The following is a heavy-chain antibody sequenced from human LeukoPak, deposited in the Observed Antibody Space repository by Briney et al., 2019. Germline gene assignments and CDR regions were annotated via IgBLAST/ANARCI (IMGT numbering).Heavy chain of an antibody. CDR3: ARGYCSSTSCYWRY. CDR1: GGSISSGSYY. D-gene: IGHD2-2*01. V-gene: IGHV4-61*02. CDR2: IYTSGST. Sequence: SQTLSLTCTVSGGSISSGSYYWSCIRQPAGKGLEWTGRIYTSGSTNYNPSLKSRVTISVDTSKHQFSLKLSSVTAADSAVYYCARGYCSSTSCYWRYWGQGTLVTVSS. J-gene: IGHJ4*02.